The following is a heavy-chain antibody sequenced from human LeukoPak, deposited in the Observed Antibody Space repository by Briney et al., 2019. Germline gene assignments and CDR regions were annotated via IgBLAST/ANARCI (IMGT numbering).Heavy chain of an antibody. CDR2: ISAYNGNT. CDR1: GGTFSSYT. J-gene: IGHJ3*02. Sequence: ASVKVSCKASGGTFSSYTISWVRQAPGQGLEWMGWISAYNGNTNYAQKLQGRVTMTTDTSTSTAYMELRSLRSDDTAVYYCARTGGRNDAFDIWGQGTMVTVSS. D-gene: IGHD1-1*01. CDR3: ARTGGRNDAFDI. V-gene: IGHV1-18*01.